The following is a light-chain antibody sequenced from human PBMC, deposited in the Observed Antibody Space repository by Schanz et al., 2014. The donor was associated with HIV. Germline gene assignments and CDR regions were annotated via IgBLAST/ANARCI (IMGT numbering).Light chain of an antibody. J-gene: IGLJ3*02. V-gene: IGLV2-8*01. CDR3: CSFGGTSP. CDR1: SSDVGVYNY. CDR2: EVT. Sequence: QSALTQPPSASGSLGQSVTISCTGTSSDVGVYNYVSWYQQHPGRAPKLMIYEVTKRPSGVPDRFSGSKSGNTASLTISGLQADDEADYYCCSFGGTSPFGGGTKLTVL.